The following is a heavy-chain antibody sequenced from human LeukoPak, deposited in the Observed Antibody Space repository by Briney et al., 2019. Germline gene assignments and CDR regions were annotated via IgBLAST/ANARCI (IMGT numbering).Heavy chain of an antibody. CDR1: GGSISSGGYP. CDR2: IYHSGST. CDR3: ARGGDLAYFDY. Sequence: SESLSLTCAVSGGSISSGGYPWSWIRHPPGEGLGWIGYIYHSGSTYYNPSLKSRVTISVDRSTNQLCLKLSSVTAADTAVYYCARGGDLAYFDYWGQGTLVTVSS. V-gene: IGHV4-30-2*01. D-gene: IGHD3-16*01. J-gene: IGHJ4*02.